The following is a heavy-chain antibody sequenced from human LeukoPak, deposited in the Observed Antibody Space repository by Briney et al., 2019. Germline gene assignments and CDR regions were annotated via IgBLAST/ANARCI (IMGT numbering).Heavy chain of an antibody. CDR2: INQDGSEN. CDR1: GFTFSNYW. CDR3: ARDRGFLSFDY. D-gene: IGHD2/OR15-2a*01. V-gene: IGHV3-7*01. J-gene: IGHJ4*02. Sequence: GGSLRLSCAASGFTFSNYWISWVRQAPGKGLEWVANINQDGSENNFVDSVRGRFTISRDNAKTSLYLQMNSLRAEDTAVYYCARDRGFLSFDYWGQGTQVTVSS.